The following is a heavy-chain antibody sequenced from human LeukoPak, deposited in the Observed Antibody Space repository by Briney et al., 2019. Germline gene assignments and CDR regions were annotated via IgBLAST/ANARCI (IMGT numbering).Heavy chain of an antibody. CDR3: AGDPIFGVVIILGY. CDR1: GGSISGYY. J-gene: IGHJ4*02. D-gene: IGHD3-3*01. CDR2: IYTSGST. Sequence: SETLSLTCTVSGGSISGYYWSWIRQPAGKGLEWIGRIYTSGSTNYNPSLKSRVTMSVDTSKNQFSLKLSSVTAADTAVYYCAGDPIFGVVIILGYWGQGTLVTVSS. V-gene: IGHV4-4*07.